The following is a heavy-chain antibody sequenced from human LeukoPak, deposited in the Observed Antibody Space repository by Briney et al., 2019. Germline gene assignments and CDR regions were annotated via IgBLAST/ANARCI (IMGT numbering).Heavy chain of an antibody. Sequence: GASVKVSCKASGYTFTSYDINWVRQATGQGLEWMGWMNPNSGNTGYAQKFQGRVTMTRNTSISTAYMELSSLRSEDTAVYYCARGVYDFWSGPNWFDPWGQGTLVTVSS. V-gene: IGHV1-8*01. D-gene: IGHD3-3*01. CDR1: GYTFTSYD. CDR2: MNPNSGNT. CDR3: ARGVYDFWSGPNWFDP. J-gene: IGHJ5*02.